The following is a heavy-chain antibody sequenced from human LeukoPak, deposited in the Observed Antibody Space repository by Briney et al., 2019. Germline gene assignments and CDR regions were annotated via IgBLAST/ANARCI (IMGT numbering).Heavy chain of an antibody. CDR3: ARVSRRDSSGYYPWFDP. CDR1: GSTFTGYY. V-gene: IGHV1-2*02. CDR2: INPNSGGT. J-gene: IGHJ5*02. D-gene: IGHD3-22*01. Sequence: GASVKVSCKASGSTFTGYYMHWVRQAPGQGLEWMGWINPNSGGTNYAQKFQGRVTMTRDTSISTAYMELSRLRSDDTAVYYCARVSRRDSSGYYPWFDPWGQGTLVTVSS.